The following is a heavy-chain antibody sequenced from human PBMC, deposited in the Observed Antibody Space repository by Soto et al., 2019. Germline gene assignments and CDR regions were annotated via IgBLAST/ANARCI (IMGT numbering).Heavy chain of an antibody. Sequence: QVTLKESGPVLVNLTEPLTLTCTVSGFSLSNARMGVSLIRQPPGKALEWLAHIFSNDEKSYSTSLKSRLTISKHTSKSQVVLTMTNTYPGDTSTYYWSRIVDYCDSSCYYLCDPWGQGTLVTVSS. CDR2: IFSNDEK. D-gene: IGHD3-22*01. V-gene: IGHV2-26*01. CDR3: SRIVDYCDSSCYYLCDP. CDR1: GFSLSNARMG. J-gene: IGHJ5*02.